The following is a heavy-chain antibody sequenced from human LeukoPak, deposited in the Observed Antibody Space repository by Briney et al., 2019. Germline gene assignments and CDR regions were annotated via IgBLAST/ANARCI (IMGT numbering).Heavy chain of an antibody. CDR3: ARRDYVPRTSGLDV. Sequence: ASVKVSCKASGYTFTSYGISWVRQAPGQGLEWMGWISAYNGNTNYAQKPQGRVTMTTDTSTSTAYMELRSLRSDDTAVYYCARRDYVPRTSGLDVWGKGTTVTVSS. J-gene: IGHJ6*04. V-gene: IGHV1-18*01. CDR2: ISAYNGNT. D-gene: IGHD4-17*01. CDR1: GYTFTSYG.